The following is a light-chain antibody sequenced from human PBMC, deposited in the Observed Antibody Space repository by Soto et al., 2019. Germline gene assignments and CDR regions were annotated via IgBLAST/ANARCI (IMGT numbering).Light chain of an antibody. V-gene: IGLV1-40*01. J-gene: IGLJ2*01. CDR2: ANT. Sequence: QPVLTQPPSVSGAPGQRVTISCTGSSSNIGAGYDVHWYQQLPGTAPKLLIYANTNRPSGVPDRFSGSKSGTSASLAITGLQAEDEADYYCQSYDSSLRGVFGGGTQLTVL. CDR3: QSYDSSLRGV. CDR1: SSNIGAGYD.